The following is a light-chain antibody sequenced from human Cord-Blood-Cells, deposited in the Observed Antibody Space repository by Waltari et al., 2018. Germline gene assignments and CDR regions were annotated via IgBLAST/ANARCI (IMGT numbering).Light chain of an antibody. J-gene: IGKJ3*01. CDR1: QSVSSN. Sequence: EIVMTQSPATLSVSPGERATLSCRASQSVSSNLAWYQQKPGQAPRLLIYGASTRATGIPARFSGSVSRTEFTLTISSLQSEDFAVYYCQQYNNWPPDTFGPGTKVDIK. CDR2: GAS. V-gene: IGKV3-15*01. CDR3: QQYNNWPPDT.